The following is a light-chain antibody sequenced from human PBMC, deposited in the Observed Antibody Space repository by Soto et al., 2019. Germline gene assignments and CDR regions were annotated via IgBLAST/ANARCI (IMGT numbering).Light chain of an antibody. V-gene: IGKV1-27*01. Sequence: DIQMTQTPSSLSASVGDRDTITCRSSQSISDYLAWYQQKPGKVPKLLIYAASALQSGVPSRFSCSGSGTDFTLTISSLQPEDVATYYCQKYNGAPWTFGQGTKVEIK. CDR3: QKYNGAPWT. CDR2: AAS. J-gene: IGKJ1*01. CDR1: QSISDY.